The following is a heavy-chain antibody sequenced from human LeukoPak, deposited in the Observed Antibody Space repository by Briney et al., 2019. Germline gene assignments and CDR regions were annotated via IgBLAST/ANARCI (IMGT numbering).Heavy chain of an antibody. CDR1: GFTFDDYA. J-gene: IGHJ6*02. Sequence: GGSLRLSCAASGFTFDDYAMHWVRQAPGKGLEWVAGISWNSGSIGYADSVKGRFTISRDNAKNSLYLQMNSLRAEDTALYYCAKDLQKKVRGVIPYYGMDVWGQGTTVTVSS. D-gene: IGHD3-10*01. CDR2: ISWNSGSI. CDR3: AKDLQKKVRGVIPYYGMDV. V-gene: IGHV3-9*01.